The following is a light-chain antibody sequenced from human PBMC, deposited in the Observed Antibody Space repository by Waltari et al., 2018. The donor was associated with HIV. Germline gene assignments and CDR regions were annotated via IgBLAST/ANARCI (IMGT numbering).Light chain of an antibody. CDR2: EVS. V-gene: IGLV2-23*02. Sequence: QSVLTQPASVSGSPGQSLTISCTGTSSDVRSYNLVSWYQQHPGKAPKLMIYEVSKRPSGVSNRFSGSKSGNTASLTISGLQAEDEADYYCCSYAGSSTFVVFGGGTKLTVL. CDR3: CSYAGSSTFVV. J-gene: IGLJ2*01. CDR1: SSDVRSYNL.